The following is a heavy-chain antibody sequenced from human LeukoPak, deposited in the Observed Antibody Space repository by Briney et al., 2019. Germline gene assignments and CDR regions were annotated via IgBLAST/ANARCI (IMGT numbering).Heavy chain of an antibody. J-gene: IGHJ4*02. D-gene: IGHD3-22*01. Sequence: ASVKVSCKASGYTFTNYYMQWVRQAPGQGLEWMGIINPSGGSTSYAQKFQGRVTMTRDTSTSTVYMELSSLRSEDTAVYYCARAYYYDSSGYYRGRDYWGQGTLVTVSS. CDR1: GYTFTNYY. V-gene: IGHV1-46*01. CDR2: INPSGGST. CDR3: ARAYYYDSSGYYRGRDY.